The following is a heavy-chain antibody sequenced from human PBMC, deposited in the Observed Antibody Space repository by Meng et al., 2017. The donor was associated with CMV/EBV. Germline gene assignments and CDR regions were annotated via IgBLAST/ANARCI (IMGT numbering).Heavy chain of an antibody. J-gene: IGHJ4*02. V-gene: IGHV4-28*02. CDR1: GYSISSSNW. Sequence: LRLSCAVSGYSISSSNWWGWIRQPPGKGLEWIGYIYYRGSIYYNPSLKSRVTMSVDTSMNQFSLKLNSVTAVDTAVYYCARSNGYSSSWYYFDYWGQGTLVTVSS. CDR3: ARSNGYSSSWYYFDY. D-gene: IGHD6-13*01. CDR2: IYYRGSI.